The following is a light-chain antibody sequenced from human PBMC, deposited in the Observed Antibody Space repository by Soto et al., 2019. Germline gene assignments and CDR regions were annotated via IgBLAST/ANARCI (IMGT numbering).Light chain of an antibody. CDR2: EVN. V-gene: IGLV2-8*01. CDR1: SSDVGGYNY. Sequence: QSVLTQPPSASGSPGQSVAISCTGTSSDVGGYNYVSWRQQHPGKAPKLMIYEVNKRPSGVPDRFSGSKSGNTASLTVSGLQAEDEADYYCSSYAGSSNVFGTGTKVTVL. CDR3: SSYAGSSNV. J-gene: IGLJ1*01.